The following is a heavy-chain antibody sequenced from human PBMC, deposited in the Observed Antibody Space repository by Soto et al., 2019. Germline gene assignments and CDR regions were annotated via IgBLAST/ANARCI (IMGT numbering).Heavy chain of an antibody. CDR2: ISYDGSNK. V-gene: IGHV3-30*18. J-gene: IGHJ6*02. Sequence: QVQLVESGGGVVQPGRSLRLSCAASGFTFSSYGMHWVRQAPGKGLEWVAVISYDGSNKYYADSVKGRFTISRDNSKNTLDLQMNSLRAEDTAVYYCAKAPGAPTIAVADDYYYYYGMDVWGQGTTVTVSS. D-gene: IGHD6-19*01. CDR1: GFTFSSYG. CDR3: AKAPGAPTIAVADDYYYYYGMDV.